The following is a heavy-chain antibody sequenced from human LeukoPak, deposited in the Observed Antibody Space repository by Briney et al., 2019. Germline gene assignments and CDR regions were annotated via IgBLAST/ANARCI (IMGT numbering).Heavy chain of an antibody. V-gene: IGHV3-30*02. CDR2: IAHHGNNK. CDR1: GFTFSSSA. Sequence: GGSLRLSCGASGFTFSSSAMHWVRQGPGKGLGWVAYIAHHGNNKYYADSVKGRFTISRDNSKGSLYLQMNSLRADDAAVYYCAKDGSWSCTDWGQGTLVRVSS. J-gene: IGHJ4*02. D-gene: IGHD2-8*02. CDR3: AKDGSWSCTD.